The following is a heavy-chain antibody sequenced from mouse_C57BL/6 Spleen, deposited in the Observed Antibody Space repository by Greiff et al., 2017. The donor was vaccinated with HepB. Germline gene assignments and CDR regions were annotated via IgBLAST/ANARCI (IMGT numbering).Heavy chain of an antibody. V-gene: IGHV1-82*01. J-gene: IGHJ2*01. CDR3: ARSETAQAFDY. D-gene: IGHD3-2*02. CDR2: IYPGDGDT. Sequence: QVQLQQSGPELVKPGASVKISCKASGYAFSSSWMNWVKQRPGKGLEWIGRIYPGDGDTNYNGKFKGKATLTADKSSSTAYMQLSSLTSEDSAVYFCARSETAQAFDYWGQGTILTVSS. CDR1: GYAFSSSW.